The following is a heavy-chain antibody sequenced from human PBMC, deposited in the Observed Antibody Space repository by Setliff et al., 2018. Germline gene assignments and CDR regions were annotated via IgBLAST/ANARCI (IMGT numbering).Heavy chain of an antibody. CDR2: ISSSSGYI. CDR1: GFTFSTYT. V-gene: IGHV3-21*01. Sequence: AGGSLRLSCAASGFTFSTYTMNWVRQAPGKGLEWVSSISSSSGYIYYADSVKGRFTISRDNARNSLYLQMDRLRPEDTAVYYCAKSGGDHCCPLYHHYYMDAWGTGTTVTVSS. J-gene: IGHJ6*03. D-gene: IGHD2-21*02. CDR3: AKSGGDHCCPLYHHYYMDA.